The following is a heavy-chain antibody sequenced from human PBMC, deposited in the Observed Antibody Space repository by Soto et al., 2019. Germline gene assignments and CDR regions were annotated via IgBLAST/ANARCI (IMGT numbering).Heavy chain of an antibody. V-gene: IGHV3-30-3*01. Sequence: GGSLRLSCAASGFTFSSYAMHWVRQAPGKGLEWVAVISYDGSNKYYADSVKGRFTISRDNSKNTLYLQMNSLRAEDTAVYYCARDLEQWLVRYFELWGRGTLVTVSS. J-gene: IGHJ2*01. CDR3: ARDLEQWLVRYFEL. D-gene: IGHD6-19*01. CDR2: ISYDGSNK. CDR1: GFTFSSYA.